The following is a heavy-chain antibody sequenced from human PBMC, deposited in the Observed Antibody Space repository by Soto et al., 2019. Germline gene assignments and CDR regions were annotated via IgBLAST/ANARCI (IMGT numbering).Heavy chain of an antibody. J-gene: IGHJ6*02. D-gene: IGHD2-2*01. Sequence: SVKVSCKASGGTFSSYAISWVRQAPGQGLEWMGGIIPIFGTANYAQKFQGRVTITADESTSTAYMELSSLRSEDTAVYYCASCISTSCYGYYYYGMDVWGQGPTVTVSS. CDR3: ASCISTSCYGYYYYGMDV. CDR1: GGTFSSYA. V-gene: IGHV1-69*13. CDR2: IIPIFGTA.